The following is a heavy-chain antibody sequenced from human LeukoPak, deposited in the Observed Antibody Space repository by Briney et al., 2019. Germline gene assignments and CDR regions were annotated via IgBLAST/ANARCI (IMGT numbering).Heavy chain of an antibody. CDR3: GRTISNWFDP. CDR1: GDSISSSSYC. Sequence: SETLSLTCTVSGDSISSSSYCWGWLRQPPGKGLEWIGSFCYRGSTYYNPSLKSRITISVDTSKNQFSLKLSSVTAADTAVYYCGRTISNWFDPWGQGTLVTVSS. J-gene: IGHJ5*02. CDR2: FCYRGST. D-gene: IGHD3-3*01. V-gene: IGHV4-39*01.